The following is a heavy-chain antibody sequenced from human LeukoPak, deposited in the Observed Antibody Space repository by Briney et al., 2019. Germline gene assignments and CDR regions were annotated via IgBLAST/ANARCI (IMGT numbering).Heavy chain of an antibody. CDR3: ARQGGSSSPYYFYYMDV. CDR2: IYHSGST. D-gene: IGHD6-13*01. V-gene: IGHV4-38-2*01. CDR1: GYSISSGYY. J-gene: IGHJ6*03. Sequence: SETLSLTCAVSGYSISSGYYWGWLRQPPGKGLEWIACIYHSGSTYYNPSLKSRVTTSVDTSKNQFSLRLTSLTAADTAVYYCARQGGSSSPYYFYYMDVWGKGTTVTVSS.